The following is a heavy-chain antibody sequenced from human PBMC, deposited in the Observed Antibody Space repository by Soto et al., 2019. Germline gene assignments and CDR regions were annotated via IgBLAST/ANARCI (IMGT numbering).Heavy chain of an antibody. CDR1: GLTFSDCY. J-gene: IGHJ6*02. D-gene: IGHD3-10*01. V-gene: IGHV3-11*01. Sequence: QVQLVESGGGLVKPGGSLRLSCEVSGLTFSDCYINWIRQAPGKGLEWISYISSSGNIINYAGSVKGRFTISRDNTKNSLYLQMNSRRVEDTAMYYCARVRFGEWGYAMDVWGQGTTVTVSS. CDR3: ARVRFGEWGYAMDV. CDR2: ISSSGNII.